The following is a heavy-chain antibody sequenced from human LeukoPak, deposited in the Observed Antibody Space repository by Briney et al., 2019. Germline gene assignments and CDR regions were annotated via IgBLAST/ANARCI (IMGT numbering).Heavy chain of an antibody. CDR3: ARQNIYCSRTSCYEVDWFDP. J-gene: IGHJ5*02. V-gene: IGHV4-39*01. Sequence: SETLSLTCTVSGGSISSSSYYWGWIRQPPGKGLEWIGSMYYSGSTYYNPSPKSRVTISVDTSKNQLSLKLSSVTAADTAVYYCARQNIYCSRTSCYEVDWFDPWGQGTLVTVSS. CDR1: GGSISSSSYY. D-gene: IGHD2-2*01. CDR2: MYYSGST.